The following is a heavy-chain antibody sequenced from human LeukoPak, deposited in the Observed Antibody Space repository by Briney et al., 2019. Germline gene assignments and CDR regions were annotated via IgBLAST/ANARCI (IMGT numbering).Heavy chain of an antibody. D-gene: IGHD2-15*01. Sequence: GGSLRLSCAASGFTFSSYDMSWVRQAPGKGLEWVSAISGSGGSTYYADSVKGRFTISRDNSKNTLYLQMNSLRAEDTAVYYCAKGDIVVVYGDYWGQGTLVTVSS. V-gene: IGHV3-23*01. J-gene: IGHJ4*02. CDR1: GFTFSSYD. CDR3: AKGDIVVVYGDY. CDR2: ISGSGGST.